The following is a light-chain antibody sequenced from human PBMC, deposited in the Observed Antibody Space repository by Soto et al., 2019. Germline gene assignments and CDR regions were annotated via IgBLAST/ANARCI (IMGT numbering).Light chain of an antibody. J-gene: IGLJ1*01. CDR1: SSDVGGYNY. CDR3: SSYISSSTPYV. Sequence: QSVLTQPASVSGSPGQSITISCTGTSSDVGGYNYVSWYQQHPVKAPKLMIYDVTSRPSGVSDRFSGSKSGNTASLTISGLQAEDEADYYCSSYISSSTPYVFGTGTKVTVL. V-gene: IGLV2-14*01. CDR2: DVT.